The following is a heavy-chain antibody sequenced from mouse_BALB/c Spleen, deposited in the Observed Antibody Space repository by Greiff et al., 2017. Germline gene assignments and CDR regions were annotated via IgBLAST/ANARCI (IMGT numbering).Heavy chain of an antibody. CDR1: GYSITSGYY. D-gene: IGHD1-1*01. CDR2: ISYDGSN. CDR3: ARGVYGSSYDAMDY. J-gene: IGHJ4*01. V-gene: IGHV3-6*02. Sequence: EVQLQQSGPGLVKPSQSLSLTCSVTGYSITSGYYWNWIRQFPGNKLEWMGYISYDGSNNYNPSLKNRISITRDTSKNQFFLKLNSVTTEDTATYYCARGVYGSSYDAMDYWGQGTSVTVSS.